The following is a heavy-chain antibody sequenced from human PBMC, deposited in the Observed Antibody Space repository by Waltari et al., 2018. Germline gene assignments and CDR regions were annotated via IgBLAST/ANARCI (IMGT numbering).Heavy chain of an antibody. CDR3: ARDRRPTMILGSGAFDI. CDR2: ITSDGTHT. CDR1: GFTFSYYT. D-gene: IGHD3-22*01. Sequence: EVRLVESGGGLVRPGESLRLSCAASGFTFSYYTMNWVRQAPGKGPEWFSFITSDGTHTTYADSRRGRLTISRDNAKNSLFLKINSLRAEDTAVYYCARDRRPTMILGSGAFDIWGQGTVVNVSS. J-gene: IGHJ3*02. V-gene: IGHV3-21*01.